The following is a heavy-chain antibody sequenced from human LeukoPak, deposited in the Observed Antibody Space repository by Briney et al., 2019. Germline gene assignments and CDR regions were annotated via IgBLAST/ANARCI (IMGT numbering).Heavy chain of an antibody. Sequence: ASVKVSCKASGYTFTGYYMDWVRQAPGKGLEWMGWVNPNSGGTNYAQKFQGRVTMTRDTSISTAYMELSRLRSDDTAVYYCARDLADDILTGYYPKEGDFDYWGQGTLVTVSS. V-gene: IGHV1-2*02. CDR1: GYTFTGYY. CDR2: VNPNSGGT. D-gene: IGHD3-9*01. CDR3: ARDLADDILTGYYPKEGDFDY. J-gene: IGHJ4*02.